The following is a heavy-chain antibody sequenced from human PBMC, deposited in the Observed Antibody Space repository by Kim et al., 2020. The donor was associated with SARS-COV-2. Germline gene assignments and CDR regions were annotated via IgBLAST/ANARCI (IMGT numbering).Heavy chain of an antibody. CDR2: ISSSTSTI. CDR1: GFTFSSYS. D-gene: IGHD1-26*01. Sequence: GGSLRLSCAASGFTFSSYSMNWVRQAPGKGLEWVSYISSSTSTIYYADSVKGRFTISRDNAKNSLYLQMNSLRDEDTAVYYCATSSGTFLRFDYWGQGTLVTVSS. CDR3: ATSSGTFLRFDY. V-gene: IGHV3-48*02. J-gene: IGHJ4*02.